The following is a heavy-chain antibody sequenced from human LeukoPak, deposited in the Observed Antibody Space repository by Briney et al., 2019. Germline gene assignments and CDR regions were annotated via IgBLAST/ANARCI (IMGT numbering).Heavy chain of an antibody. CDR2: ISGSGGST. CDR1: GFTFSSYA. Sequence: GGSLRLSCAASGFTFSSYAMSWARQAPGKGLEWVSAISGSGGSTYYADSVKGRFTISRDNSKNTLYLQMNSLRAEDTAVYYCARDPTYYDILTGYFFPSFDYWGQGTLVTVSS. J-gene: IGHJ4*02. CDR3: ARDPTYYDILTGYFFPSFDY. V-gene: IGHV3-23*01. D-gene: IGHD3-9*01.